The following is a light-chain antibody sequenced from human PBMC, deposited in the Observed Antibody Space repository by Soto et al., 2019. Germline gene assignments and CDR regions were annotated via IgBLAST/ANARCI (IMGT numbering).Light chain of an antibody. J-gene: IGLJ2*01. V-gene: IGLV1-40*01. Sequence: QSVLTQPPSVSGAPGQRLTISCTGGTSNIGAGYDVHWYQQFPGTAPKLLIYGNNNRPSGVPDRFSGSKSGTSASLAITGLQTEDEADYYCQSYDSSLSVVVFGGGTKVTVL. CDR2: GNN. CDR1: TSNIGAGYD. CDR3: QSYDSSLSVVV.